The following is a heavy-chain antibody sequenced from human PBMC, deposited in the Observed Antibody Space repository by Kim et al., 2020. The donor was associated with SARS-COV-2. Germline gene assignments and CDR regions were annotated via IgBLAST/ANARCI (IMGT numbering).Heavy chain of an antibody. V-gene: IGHV3-30*07. D-gene: IGHD3-22*01. Sequence: AGAVEGRFTTSRDNSKNTLYLQMNSMRAEDTAVYYCAGEDYYDSSGSVGDYWGQGTLVTVSS. J-gene: IGHJ4*02. CDR3: AGEDYYDSSGSVGDY.